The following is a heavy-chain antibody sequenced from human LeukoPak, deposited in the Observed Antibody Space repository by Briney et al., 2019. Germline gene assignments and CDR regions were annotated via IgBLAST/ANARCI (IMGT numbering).Heavy chain of an antibody. CDR3: AIRTSVNY. CDR1: GFTFNRSW. Sequence: PGGSLRLSCAASGFTFNRSWMNWVRQAPGKGLEWVANMDPSGSQKRYVDSVKGRFIISKDNPGASLYLDMYNLRAEDTAIYYCAIRTSVNYWGQGTLVTVSS. J-gene: IGHJ4*02. D-gene: IGHD1-14*01. CDR2: MDPSGSQK. V-gene: IGHV3-7*01.